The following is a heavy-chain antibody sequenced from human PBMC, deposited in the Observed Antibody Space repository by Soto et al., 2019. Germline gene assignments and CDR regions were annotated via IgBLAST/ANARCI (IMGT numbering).Heavy chain of an antibody. J-gene: IGHJ6*02. CDR3: ARPSPGIAVAGTDYYYGMDV. CDR2: IYYSGST. D-gene: IGHD6-19*01. V-gene: IGHV4-39*01. CDR1: GGSISSSSYY. Sequence: PSETLSLTCTVSGGSISSSSYYWGWIRQPPGKGLEWTGSIYYSGSTYYNPSLKSRVTISVDTSKNQFSLKLSSVTAADTAVYYCARPSPGIAVAGTDYYYGMDVWGQGTTVTVSS.